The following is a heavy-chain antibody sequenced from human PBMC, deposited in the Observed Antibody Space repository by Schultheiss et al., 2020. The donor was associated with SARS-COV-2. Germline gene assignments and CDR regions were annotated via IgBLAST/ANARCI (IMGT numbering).Heavy chain of an antibody. CDR2: ISSSSSTI. V-gene: IGHV3-48*01. CDR1: GFTFSSYA. CDR3: ARVGGYCTGGVCYTYYYYYGMDV. D-gene: IGHD2-8*02. J-gene: IGHJ6*02. Sequence: GGSLRLSCAASGFTFSSYAMSWVRQAPGKGLEWVSYISSSSSTIYYADSVKGRFTISRDNAKNSLYLQMNSLRAEDTAVYYCARVGGYCTGGVCYTYYYYYGMDVWGQGTTVTVSS.